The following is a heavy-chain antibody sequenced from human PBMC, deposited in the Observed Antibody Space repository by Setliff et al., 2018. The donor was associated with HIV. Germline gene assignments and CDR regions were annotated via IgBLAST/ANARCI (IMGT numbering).Heavy chain of an antibody. D-gene: IGHD5-12*01. Sequence: ASVKVSCKVSGYSLTELSMHWVRQAPGKGLEWMGGFDPDDGETVYAQQFQGRVTMTRATSISTAYMALSRLRSDDTALYYCARDIPHDYTFWSSSTRFDPWGQGTLVTVSS. V-gene: IGHV1-24*01. CDR1: GYSLTELS. CDR3: ARDIPHDYTFWSSSTRFDP. CDR2: FDPDDGET. J-gene: IGHJ5*02.